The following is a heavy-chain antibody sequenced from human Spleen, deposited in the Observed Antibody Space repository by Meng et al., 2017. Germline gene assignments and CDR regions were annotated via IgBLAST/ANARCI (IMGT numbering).Heavy chain of an antibody. D-gene: IGHD4-11*01. CDR3: ARGPTTMAHDFDY. CDR2: INHSGST. Sequence: VRLQRGVAGPLKPSATLSLTCVVSGGSFSDYYWSWIRQPPGKGLEWIGEINHSGSTNYNPSLESRATISVDTSQNNLSLKLSSVTAADSAVYYCARGPTTMAHDFDYWGQGTLVTVSS. V-gene: IGHV4-34*01. J-gene: IGHJ4*02. CDR1: GGSFSDYY.